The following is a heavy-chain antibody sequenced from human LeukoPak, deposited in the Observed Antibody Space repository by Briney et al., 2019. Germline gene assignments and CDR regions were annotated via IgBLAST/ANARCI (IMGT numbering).Heavy chain of an antibody. D-gene: IGHD5-18*01. CDR1: GGSISSYY. V-gene: IGHV4-59*08. CDR2: IYYSGST. CDR3: ARSDTAMVMSIFDY. J-gene: IGHJ4*02. Sequence: SETLSLACTVSGGSISSYYWSWIRQPPGKGLEWIGYIYYSGSTNYNPSLKSRVTISVDTSKNQFSLKLSSVTAADTAVYYCARSDTAMVMSIFDYWGQGTLVTVSS.